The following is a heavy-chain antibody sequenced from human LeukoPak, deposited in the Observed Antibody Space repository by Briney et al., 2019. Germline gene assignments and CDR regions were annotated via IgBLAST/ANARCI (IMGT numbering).Heavy chain of an antibody. CDR2: VRTDGGQG. D-gene: IGHD4-11*01. CDR1: GFFFSKYW. V-gene: IGHV3-7*01. J-gene: IGHJ4*02. CDR3: LRLMGGVTTYDL. Sequence: GGSLRLLCAAWGFFFSKYWMSCVREAPGKGLECVASVRTDGGQGYYMDSIKWRFTIYRDNAENSLYLQMSSLSAEDTAVYCGLRLMGGVTTYDLWGQGTVVTVLS.